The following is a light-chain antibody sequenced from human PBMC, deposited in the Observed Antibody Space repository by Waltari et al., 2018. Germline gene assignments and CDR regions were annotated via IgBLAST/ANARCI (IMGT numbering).Light chain of an antibody. J-gene: IGKJ2*01. CDR3: LEHDNFPTHT. CDR1: QDIDDE. V-gene: IGKV5-2*01. Sequence: ETTLTQSPDFMSATPRAKVNISCRASQDIDDEMNWYQQKPGEGAIFIIQEATTLVPGIPPRFSGSGYGTDFTLTINNIQSEDVASYFCLEHDNFPTHTFGQGTKLEIK. CDR2: EAT.